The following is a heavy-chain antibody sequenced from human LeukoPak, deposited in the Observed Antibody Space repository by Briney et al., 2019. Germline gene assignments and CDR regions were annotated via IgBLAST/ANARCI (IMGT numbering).Heavy chain of an antibody. J-gene: IGHJ3*02. Sequence: SETLSLTCTVSGGSITNYYWSWIRQSPGKGLEWIAYIHYTGSSNYNPSLKSRVTISVDTSKNQFSLRLTSVTAADTAIYYCARGLLGATRAFDIWGRGTMVTVSP. D-gene: IGHD1-26*01. CDR2: IHYTGSS. V-gene: IGHV4-59*01. CDR1: GGSITNYY. CDR3: ARGLLGATRAFDI.